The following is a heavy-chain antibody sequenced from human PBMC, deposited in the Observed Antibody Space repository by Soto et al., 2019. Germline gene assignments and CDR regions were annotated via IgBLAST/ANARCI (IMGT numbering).Heavy chain of an antibody. J-gene: IGHJ6*02. D-gene: IGHD6-13*01. Sequence: QVQLVQSGAEVKKPGSSVKVSCKASGGTFSSYAISWVRQAPGQGLEWMGGIIPIFGTANYAQKFQGRVTITADESTSTAYMELSSLRSEDTAVYYCARDGIRSQQLVLMGYYYGMDVWGQGTTVTVSS. CDR2: IIPIFGTA. CDR1: GGTFSSYA. V-gene: IGHV1-69*12. CDR3: ARDGIRSQQLVLMGYYYGMDV.